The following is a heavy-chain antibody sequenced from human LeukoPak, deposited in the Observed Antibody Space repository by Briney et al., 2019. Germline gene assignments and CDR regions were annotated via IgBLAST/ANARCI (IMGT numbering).Heavy chain of an antibody. CDR1: GFSFSGYS. J-gene: IGHJ4*02. V-gene: IGHV3-21*01. Sequence: GGSLRLSCAASGFSFSGYSMTWVRQAPGKGLEWVSSISSSSSYIYYADSVKGRFTVSRDNAKNSLYLQMNSLRAEDTAVYYCARVYSGSYSGSSDYWGKGTLVTVSS. CDR2: ISSSSSYI. D-gene: IGHD1-26*01. CDR3: ARVYSGSYSGSSDY.